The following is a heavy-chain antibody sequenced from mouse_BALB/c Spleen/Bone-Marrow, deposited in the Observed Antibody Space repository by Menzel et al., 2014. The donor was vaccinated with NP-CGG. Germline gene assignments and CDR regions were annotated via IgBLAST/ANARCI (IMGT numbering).Heavy chain of an antibody. Sequence: EVQLQQSGAELVKPGASVKLSCTASGFNINDTYMHWVKQRPVQGLEWIGRIHPANGNTKYDPKFQGKATITADTSSNTAYLQLXXXXXXXXXXXXXXXXXXXLAGFAXWGXGTLVTVSS. J-gene: IGHJ3*01. CDR1: GFNINDTY. V-gene: IGHV14-3*02. CDR2: IHPANGNT. CDR3: XXXXXXLAGFAX.